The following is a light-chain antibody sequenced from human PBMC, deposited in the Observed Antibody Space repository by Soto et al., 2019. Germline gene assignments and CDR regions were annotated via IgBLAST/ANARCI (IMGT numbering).Light chain of an antibody. CDR2: EVS. CDR3: NSYAGSNNWV. J-gene: IGLJ3*02. V-gene: IGLV2-8*01. CDR1: SSDVGGYNY. Sequence: QSALTQPPSASGSPGQSVTISCTGTSSDVGGYNYVSWYQQHPGKAPKLMIYEVSKRPSGVPDRFSGSKSGNTAALTVSGLQAEDEAEYYCNSYAGSNNWVLGGGTTLTVL.